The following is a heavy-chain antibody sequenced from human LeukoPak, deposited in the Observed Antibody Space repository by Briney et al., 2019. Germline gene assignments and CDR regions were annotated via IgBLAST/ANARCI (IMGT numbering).Heavy chain of an antibody. CDR2: IYSGGGT. D-gene: IGHD6-13*01. J-gene: IGHJ6*03. V-gene: IGHV3-53*01. CDR1: GFTVSSNY. Sequence: PGGSLRLSCAASGFTVSSNYMSWVRQAPGKGLEWVSVIYSGGGTYYSDSVKGRVTISRDNSKNTLYLQMNSLRAEDTAVYYCARDIAGAHYYYYYMDVWGKGTTVTVSS. CDR3: ARDIAGAHYYYYYMDV.